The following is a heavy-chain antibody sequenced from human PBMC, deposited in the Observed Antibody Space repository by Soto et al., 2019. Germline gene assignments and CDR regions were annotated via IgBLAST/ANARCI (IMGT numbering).Heavy chain of an antibody. CDR2: ISSSSRYI. CDR1: GFTFSSYS. CDR3: ARGDYFDY. J-gene: IGHJ4*02. Sequence: EVQLVESGGGLVQPGGSLRLSCAASGFTFSSYSMNWVRQAPGKGLEWVSSISSSSRYIYYADSVKGRFTISRDNTKNSLYLQINSLRAEDTAVYYCARGDYFDYWGQGTLVTVSS. V-gene: IGHV3-21*01.